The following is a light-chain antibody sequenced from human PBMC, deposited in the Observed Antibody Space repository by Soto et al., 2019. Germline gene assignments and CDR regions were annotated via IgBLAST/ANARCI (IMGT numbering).Light chain of an antibody. CDR2: AAS. V-gene: IGKV1-6*01. CDR1: QGIRHD. Sequence: AIQMTQSPSSLSASVGDRVTITCRASQGIRHDLGWYQQKPGKAPKLLIYAASSLESGVPSRFSGSGSGTEFTLTISSLQPEDFATYYCLQDSNYPRTFGQGTKVEIK. CDR3: LQDSNYPRT. J-gene: IGKJ1*01.